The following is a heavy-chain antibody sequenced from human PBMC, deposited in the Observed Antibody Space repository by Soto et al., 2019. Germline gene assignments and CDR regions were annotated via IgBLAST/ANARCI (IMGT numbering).Heavy chain of an antibody. V-gene: IGHV3-23*01. CDR3: AEGCSGYKFYP. J-gene: IGHJ5*02. D-gene: IGHD1-26*01. CDR1: GFTFSSNA. Sequence: GGSLRFSCAASGFTFSSNAMSRVRRATGTGLERGSDISGTGGSTSYADPVRGWFTLSGDNSMNAPNLHRNGRRAEDTAVYYCAEGCSGYKFYPCGQ. CDR2: ISGTGGST.